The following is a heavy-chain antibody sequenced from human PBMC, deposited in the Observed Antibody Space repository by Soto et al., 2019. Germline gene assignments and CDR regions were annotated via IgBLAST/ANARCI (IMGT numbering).Heavy chain of an antibody. CDR3: ARGTVVTHFDY. D-gene: IGHD2-15*01. CDR1: GYTFTSYA. Sequence: ASVKVSCKASGYTFTSYAMHWLRQAPGQRLEWMGWINAGNGNTKYSQKFQGRVTITRDTSASTAYMELSSLRSEDTAVYYCARGTVVTHFDYWGQGTLVTVSS. V-gene: IGHV1-3*01. CDR2: INAGNGNT. J-gene: IGHJ4*02.